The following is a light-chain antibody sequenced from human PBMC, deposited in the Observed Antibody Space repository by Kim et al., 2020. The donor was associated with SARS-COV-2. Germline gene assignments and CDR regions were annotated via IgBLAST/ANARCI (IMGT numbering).Light chain of an antibody. CDR2: GAS. CDR1: QSVSFN. J-gene: IGKJ1*01. Sequence: EVVMTQSPATLSVSPGERATLSCRASQSVSFNLAWYQQKPGQAPRLVIYGASTRATGIPARFSGSGSGTEFTLTITSLQSEDFAVYYCQQYHNWPPWTFGQGTKVDIK. V-gene: IGKV3-15*01. CDR3: QQYHNWPPWT.